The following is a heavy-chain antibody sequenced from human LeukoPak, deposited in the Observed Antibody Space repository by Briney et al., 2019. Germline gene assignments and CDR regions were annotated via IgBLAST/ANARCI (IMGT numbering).Heavy chain of an antibody. V-gene: IGHV4-39*07. D-gene: IGHD4-17*01. CDR3: ARDNDYGDSYDAFDI. J-gene: IGHJ3*02. CDR1: GGSISSSSYY. Sequence: PSETLSLTCTVSGGSISSSSYYWGWIRQPPGKGLEWIGSIYYSGSTYYNPSLKSRVTISVDTSKNQFSLKLSSVTAADTAVYYCARDNDYGDSYDAFDIWGQGTMVTVSS. CDR2: IYYSGST.